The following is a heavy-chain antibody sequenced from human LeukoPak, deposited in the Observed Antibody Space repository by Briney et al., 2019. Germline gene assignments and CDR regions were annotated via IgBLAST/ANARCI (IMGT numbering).Heavy chain of an antibody. D-gene: IGHD2-15*01. Sequence: ASLKVSCKASGYTFTSYGISWVRQAPGQGLEWMGWISAHNGNTNYAQKLQGRVTMTTDTSTSTAYMELRSLRSDDTAVYYCARALVVAATQGLDPWGQGTLVTVSS. CDR1: GYTFTSYG. CDR2: ISAHNGNT. J-gene: IGHJ5*02. CDR3: ARALVVAATQGLDP. V-gene: IGHV1-18*01.